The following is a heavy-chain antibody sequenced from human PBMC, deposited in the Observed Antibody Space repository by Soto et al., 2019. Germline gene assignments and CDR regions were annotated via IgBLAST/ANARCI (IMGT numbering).Heavy chain of an antibody. CDR1: GYSFTSYW. D-gene: IGHD3-16*02. J-gene: IGHJ5*02. CDR2: IYPGDPNT. Sequence: GESLKISCKSSGYSFTSYWIGWVRQMPGKGLEWMGIIYPGDPNTKYSPSFEGQVTISADKSISTAFLQWSSLKASDTAMYYCARHVSLAGFDPWGQGTLVTVSS. V-gene: IGHV5-51*01. CDR3: ARHVSLAGFDP.